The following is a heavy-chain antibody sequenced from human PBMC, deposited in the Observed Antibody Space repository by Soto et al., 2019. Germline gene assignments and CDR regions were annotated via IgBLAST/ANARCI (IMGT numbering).Heavy chain of an antibody. CDR3: ARDLRYSSSWYLDY. CDR2: ISAYNGNT. D-gene: IGHD6-13*01. Sequence: ASVKFSCRASGYTFTSYGISWVRQAPGQGLEWMGWISAYNGNTNYAQKLQGRVTMTTDTSTSTAYMELRSLRSDDTAVYYCARDLRYSSSWYLDYWGQGTLVTVSS. J-gene: IGHJ4*02. V-gene: IGHV1-18*04. CDR1: GYTFTSYG.